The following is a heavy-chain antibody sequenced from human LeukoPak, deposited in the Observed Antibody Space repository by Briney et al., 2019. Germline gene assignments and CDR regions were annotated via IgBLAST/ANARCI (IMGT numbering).Heavy chain of an antibody. J-gene: IGHJ3*02. CDR3: ARAWSRVDAFDI. CDR2: ISSSGRYI. D-gene: IGHD2-8*02. Sequence: GGSLRLSCAASGFTFSSYSMNWVRQAPGKGLEWVASISSSGRYIYYADSAKGRFTISRDNAKNSLYLQMNSLRAEDTAVYYCARAWSRVDAFDIWGQGTMVTVSS. CDR1: GFTFSSYS. V-gene: IGHV3-21*01.